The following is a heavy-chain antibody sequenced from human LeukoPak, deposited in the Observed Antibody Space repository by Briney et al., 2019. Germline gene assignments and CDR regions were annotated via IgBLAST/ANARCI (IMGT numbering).Heavy chain of an antibody. D-gene: IGHD3-22*01. CDR3: ARVRAHYYENSGYLAISGAFDI. Sequence: GGSLRLSCTVSGFTVSSNSMNWVRQAPGKGLEWVSSISSSSIYRYSADSVKGRFTISRDNAMNSLYLQMNSLRAEDTAVYYCARVRAHYYENSGYLAISGAFDIWGQGTMVTVSS. CDR1: GFTVSSNS. CDR2: ISSSSIYR. V-gene: IGHV3-21*01. J-gene: IGHJ3*02.